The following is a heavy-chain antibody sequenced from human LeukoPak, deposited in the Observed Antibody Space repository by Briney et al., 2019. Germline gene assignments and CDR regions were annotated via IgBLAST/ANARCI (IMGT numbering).Heavy chain of an antibody. CDR2: XTXXXGNT. V-gene: IGHV1-18*01. D-gene: IGHD3-10*01. J-gene: IGHJ3*02. CDR1: GYNFDNYG. Sequence: GASVKVXCKXSGYNFDNYGXXXXXXAPGQGLXWXGWXTXXXGNTNYGXKLQGRVTMTTDTSTNTAYMELRRLSLDDTAIYYCARGEFPLDAFDIWGQGTMVTVSS. CDR3: ARGEFPLDAFDI.